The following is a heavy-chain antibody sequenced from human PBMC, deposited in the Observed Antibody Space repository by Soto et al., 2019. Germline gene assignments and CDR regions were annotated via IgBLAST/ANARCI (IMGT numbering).Heavy chain of an antibody. V-gene: IGHV4-59*01. D-gene: IGHD2-2*01. CDR2: IDYSGST. J-gene: IGHJ4*02. CDR1: GGSISSYY. Sequence: PSETLSLTCTVSGGSISSYYWSWIRQPPGKGLEWIGYIDYSGSTNYNPSLKSRVTISVDTSKNQFSLKLSSVTAADTAVYYCARGDCISTSCYLNSWGQGTLVTVSS. CDR3: ARGDCISTSCYLNS.